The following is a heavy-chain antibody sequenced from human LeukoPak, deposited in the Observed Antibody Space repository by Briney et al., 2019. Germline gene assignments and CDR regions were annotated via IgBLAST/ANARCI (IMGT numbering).Heavy chain of an antibody. V-gene: IGHV4-30-4*01. CDR1: GGSISSGDYY. CDR3: ARAGPPYYYYYMDV. Sequence: SETLSLTCTVSGGSISSGDYYWSWIRQPPGKGLEWIAYMYYSGSTNYNPSLKSRVTISVDTSKNQFSLKLSSVTAADTAVYYCARAGPPYYYYYMDVSGKGTTVTVYS. J-gene: IGHJ6*03. CDR2: MYYSGST.